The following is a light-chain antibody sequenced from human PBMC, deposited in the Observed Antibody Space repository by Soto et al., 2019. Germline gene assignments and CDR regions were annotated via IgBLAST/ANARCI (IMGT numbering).Light chain of an antibody. Sequence: QSVLTQPASVSGSPGQSITISCTGTISDVGSFNLVSWYQHHPGKAPKLMIYEVTKRPSGVSNRSSGSKSGNTASLTISGLQAEDEADYYCCSYAGSDVVVFGGGTKLTVL. CDR3: CSYAGSDVVV. CDR1: ISDVGSFNL. V-gene: IGLV2-23*02. J-gene: IGLJ2*01. CDR2: EVT.